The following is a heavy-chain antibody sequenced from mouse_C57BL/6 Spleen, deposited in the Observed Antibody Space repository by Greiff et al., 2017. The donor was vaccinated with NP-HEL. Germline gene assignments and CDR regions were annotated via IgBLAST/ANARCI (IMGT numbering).Heavy chain of an antibody. D-gene: IGHD3-2*02. V-gene: IGHV1-55*01. CDR2: IYPGSGST. J-gene: IGHJ4*01. CDR1: GYTFTSYW. Sequence: VQLQQPGAELVKPGASVKMSCKASGYTFTSYWITWVKQRPGQGLEWIGDIYPGSGSTNYNEKFKSKATLTVDTSSSTAYMQLSSLTSEDSAVYYCARQDSSGYVDYAMDYWGQGTSVTVSS. CDR3: ARQDSSGYVDYAMDY.